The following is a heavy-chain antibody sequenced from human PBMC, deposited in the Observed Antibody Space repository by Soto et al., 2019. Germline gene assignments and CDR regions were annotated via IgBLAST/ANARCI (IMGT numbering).Heavy chain of an antibody. CDR1: GGSINNYY. CDR2: IYYSGST. V-gene: IGHV4-59*03. J-gene: IGHJ4*02. CDR3: AVSTGSSQYYFDS. D-gene: IGHD3-22*01. Sequence: SETLSLTCTVSGGSINNYYWNWIRQPPGKGLEWIGNIYYSGSTNYNPSLKSRVTISIDTSKEEFSLNLNSVAAADTAMYYCAVSTGSSQYYFDSVGQGALVTVSS.